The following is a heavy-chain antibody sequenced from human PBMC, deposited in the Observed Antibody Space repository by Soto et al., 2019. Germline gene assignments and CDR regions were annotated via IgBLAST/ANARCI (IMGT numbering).Heavy chain of an antibody. CDR3: ARGPPPNWFDP. CDR2: IYYTGIT. J-gene: IGHJ5*02. Sequence: SETLSLTCTVSGGSVSSASSYWSWIRQPPGKGLEWIGFIYYTGITNYIPSLKSRVTISLDTSKNQFSLQLTSVTAADTAVYYCARGPPPNWFDPWGQGXLVTVSS. V-gene: IGHV4-61*01. CDR1: GGSVSSASSY.